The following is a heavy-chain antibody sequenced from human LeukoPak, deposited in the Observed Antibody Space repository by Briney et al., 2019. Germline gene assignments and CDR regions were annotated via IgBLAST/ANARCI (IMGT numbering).Heavy chain of an antibody. J-gene: IGHJ4*02. V-gene: IGHV3-33*01. Sequence: GGSLRLSCTASGFSFNTYGMHWVRQVPGKGLEWLAVTYGDGDNRYYADSVKARFTISRDYGRKTIYLQMNNLRDEDTAAYYCATGSGYYYSHWGQGILVTVSS. D-gene: IGHD3-22*01. CDR1: GFSFNTYG. CDR3: ATGSGYYYSH. CDR2: TYGDGDNR.